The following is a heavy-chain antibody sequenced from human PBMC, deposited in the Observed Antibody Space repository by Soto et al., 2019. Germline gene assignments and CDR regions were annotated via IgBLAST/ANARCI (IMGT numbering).Heavy chain of an antibody. J-gene: IGHJ3*02. Sequence: QVQLVESGGGLVEPGGSLRLSCGASGFTFSDYYMTWIRQAPGKGLEWVPYIAGTSYYTNYADSVKGRFIISRDNAKSSLYLQMKSLRAEDTAVYYCARAKISGRDDAFDIWGQGTVVTVSS. CDR1: GFTFSDYY. V-gene: IGHV3-11*05. CDR3: ARAKISGRDDAFDI. CDR2: IAGTSYYT.